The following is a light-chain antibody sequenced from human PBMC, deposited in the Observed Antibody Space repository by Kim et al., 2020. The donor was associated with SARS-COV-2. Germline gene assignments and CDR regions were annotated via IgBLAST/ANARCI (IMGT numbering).Light chain of an antibody. J-gene: IGLJ1*01. Sequence: SYELTQPPSVSVSPGQTASITCSGDKLGDTYACWYQQKPGQSPVLVIYQDNKRSSGIPERFSGSNSGNTATLTISGTQAMDEADYYCQAWDSSTYVFGTGTKVTVL. CDR2: QDN. CDR3: QAWDSSTYV. V-gene: IGLV3-1*01. CDR1: KLGDTY.